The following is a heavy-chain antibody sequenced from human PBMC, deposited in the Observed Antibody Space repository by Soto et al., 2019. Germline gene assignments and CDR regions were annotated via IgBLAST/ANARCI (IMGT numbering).Heavy chain of an antibody. CDR3: ARDDRDFFGDYGRGWFDP. D-gene: IGHD4-17*01. Sequence: QVQLQESGPGLVKPSQTLSLTCTVSGGSISSGGYYWSWIRQHPGKGLEWIGYIYHSGITYYNPSPTSLKYRVTISVDTSKNQVSLKLTSVTASDTAVYYCARDDRDFFGDYGRGWFDPWGQGTLVTVSS. CDR2: IYHSGIT. V-gene: IGHV4-31*03. CDR1: GGSISSGGYY. J-gene: IGHJ5*02.